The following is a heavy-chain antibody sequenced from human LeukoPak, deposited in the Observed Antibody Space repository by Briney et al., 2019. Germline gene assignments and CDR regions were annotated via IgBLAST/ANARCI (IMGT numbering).Heavy chain of an antibody. CDR2: IWYDGSNK. CDR1: GFTFSSYG. V-gene: IGHV3-33*01. Sequence: PGGSLRLSCAASGFTFSSYGMHWVRQAPGKGLEWVAVIWYDGSNKYYADSVKGRFTISRGNSKNTLYLQMNSLRAEDTAVYYCARGDYGGVSRGGFDPWGQGTLVTVSS. J-gene: IGHJ5*02. CDR3: ARGDYGGVSRGGFDP. D-gene: IGHD4-23*01.